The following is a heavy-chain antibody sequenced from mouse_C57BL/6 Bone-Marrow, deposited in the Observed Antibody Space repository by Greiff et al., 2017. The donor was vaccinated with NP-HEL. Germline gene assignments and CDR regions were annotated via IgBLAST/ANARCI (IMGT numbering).Heavy chain of an antibody. CDR1: GYTFTDYY. CDR2: INPNNGGT. CDR3: ARKGRTTVVAPDV. Sequence: EVQLQQSGPELVKPGASVKISCKASGYTFTDYYMNWVKQSHGKSLEWIGDINPNNGGTSYNQKFKGKATLTVDKSSSTAYMELRSLTSEDSAVYYCARKGRTTVVAPDVWGTGTTVTVSS. J-gene: IGHJ1*03. D-gene: IGHD1-1*01. V-gene: IGHV1-26*01.